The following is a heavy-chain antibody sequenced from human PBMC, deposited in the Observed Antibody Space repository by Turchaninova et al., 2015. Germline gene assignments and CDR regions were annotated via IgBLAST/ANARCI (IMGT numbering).Heavy chain of an antibody. CDR2: IRGRGAST. CDR3: AKGTVIVTRPAYFDY. D-gene: IGHD2-21*01. J-gene: IGHJ4*02. V-gene: IGHV3-23*04. Sequence: EVQLVELGGGLVQPGGSLTLSCAASGFTFDNYAMSWVRQAPGKGLEWVATIRGRGASTNYQDSGKGRFTISRDNPKNTLYWRRTDLRAEDTAGYYCAKGTVIVTRPAYFDYWGQGTLVTASS. CDR1: GFTFDNYA.